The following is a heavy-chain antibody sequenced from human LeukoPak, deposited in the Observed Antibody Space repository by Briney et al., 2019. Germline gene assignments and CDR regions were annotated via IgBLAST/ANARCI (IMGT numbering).Heavy chain of an antibody. CDR1: GGSISSGGYS. CDR3: ARRSGYGYYFDY. Sequence: SQTLSLTCAVSGGSISSGGYSWSWIRQPPGKGLEWIGYIYHSGSTYYNASLKSRVTISVDRSKNQFSLKLSSVTAADTAVYYCARRSGYGYYFDYWGQGTLVTVSS. CDR2: IYHSGST. V-gene: IGHV4-30-2*01. D-gene: IGHD6-25*01. J-gene: IGHJ4*02.